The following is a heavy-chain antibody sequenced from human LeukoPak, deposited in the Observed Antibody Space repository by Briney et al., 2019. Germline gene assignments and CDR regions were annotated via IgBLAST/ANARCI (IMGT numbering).Heavy chain of an antibody. CDR2: ISSSSSYI. CDR1: GFTFSSDS. J-gene: IGHJ4*02. CDR3: ARDIKV. Sequence: GGSLRLSCAASGFTFSSDSMNWVRQAPGKGVEGGSGISSSSSYIYYAESVKSRFTISRDNAKNSLYLQMTSLRAEDTAVYYCARDIKVWGQGTLVTVSS. V-gene: IGHV3-21*01.